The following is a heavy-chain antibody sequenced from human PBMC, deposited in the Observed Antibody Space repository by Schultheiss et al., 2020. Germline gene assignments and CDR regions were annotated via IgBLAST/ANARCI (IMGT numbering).Heavy chain of an antibody. J-gene: IGHJ6*02. CDR1: GFSFSTSGMC. Sequence: SGPTLVKPTETLTLTCTFSGFSFSTSGMCVSWIRQPPGKALEWLARIDWDDDKYYSTSLKTRLTITKDTSKNQVVLTMTNMDPVDTATYYCARIGYYYYGMDVWGQGTTVTVSS. V-gene: IGHV2-70*11. CDR2: IDWDDDK. CDR3: ARIGYYYYGMDV.